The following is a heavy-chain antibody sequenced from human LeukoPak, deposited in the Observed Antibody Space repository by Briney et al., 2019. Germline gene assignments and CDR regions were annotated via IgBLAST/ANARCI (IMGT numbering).Heavy chain of an antibody. V-gene: IGHV3-73*01. CDR2: IRSKANSYAT. CDR1: GFTFSGSA. J-gene: IGHJ3*02. D-gene: IGHD3-22*01. CDR3: TRKYYYDSSGYLAAFDI. Sequence: GGSLRLSCAASGFTFSGSAMHWVRQASGKGLEWVGRIRSKANSYATAYAASVRGRFTISRDDSKNTAYLQMNSLKTEDTAVYYCTRKYYYDSSGYLAAFDIWGQGTMVTVSS.